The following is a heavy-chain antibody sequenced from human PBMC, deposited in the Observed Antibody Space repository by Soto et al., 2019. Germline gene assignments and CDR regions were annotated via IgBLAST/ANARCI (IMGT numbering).Heavy chain of an antibody. J-gene: IGHJ4*02. Sequence: EVQLLESGGGLVQPGGSLGVSCAASGFTCSSYAMRWVRQAPVKGLEWVSAISGSGGSTYYADSVKGRFTISRDNSKNTLYLQMNSLRAEDTAVYYCARRGSGSYYDYWGQGTLVTVSS. V-gene: IGHV3-23*01. CDR3: ARRGSGSYYDY. CDR1: GFTCSSYA. CDR2: ISGSGGST. D-gene: IGHD1-26*01.